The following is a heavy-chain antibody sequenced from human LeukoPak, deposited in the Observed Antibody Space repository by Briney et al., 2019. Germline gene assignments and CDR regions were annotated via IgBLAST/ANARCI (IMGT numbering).Heavy chain of an antibody. CDR3: ARESGTTLYRGAFDP. D-gene: IGHD1-1*01. V-gene: IGHV3-48*03. CDR1: GFTFSSYE. CDR2: ISSSGRTM. J-gene: IGHJ5*02. Sequence: PGGSLRLSRAASGFTFSSYEMNWVRQAPGKGLEWVSYISSSGRTMYYADSVRGRFTISRDNAKNSLYLKMNSLRAEDTAVYYCARESGTTLYRGAFDPWGQGTLVTVSS.